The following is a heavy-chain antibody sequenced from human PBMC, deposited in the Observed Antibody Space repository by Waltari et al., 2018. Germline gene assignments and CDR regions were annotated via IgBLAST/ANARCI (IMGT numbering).Heavy chain of an antibody. CDR1: GCNFGDYA. V-gene: IGHV3-49*04. Sequence: EVQLAESGGGLVQPGRSLRLSCTASGCNFGDYAMTWVRQVPGKGLGWVGFIRSKTYGGATEYAASVKGRFTISRDDSKSVAYLQMNSLRTEDTALYYCTRADGMTDLDYWGQGALVTVSS. J-gene: IGHJ4*02. CDR3: TRADGMTDLDY. CDR2: IRSKTYGGAT.